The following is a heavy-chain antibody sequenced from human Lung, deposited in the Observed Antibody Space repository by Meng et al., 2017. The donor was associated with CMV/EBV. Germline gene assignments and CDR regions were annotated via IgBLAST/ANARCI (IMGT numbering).Heavy chain of an antibody. CDR2: INPKTGDT. D-gene: IGHD5/OR15-5a*01. V-gene: IGHV1-2*02. J-gene: IGHJ4*01. CDR3: ARELRRASTTLQAVY. CDR1: GYTFTDYW. Sequence: SXXVSXXTSGYTFTDYWMHWVRQAPGQGLEWIGFINPKTGDTNSAQKFQGRVALTRDTSIRTAYMELSRLISDDTAVYFCARELRRASTTLQAVYWGQGSLVTVSS.